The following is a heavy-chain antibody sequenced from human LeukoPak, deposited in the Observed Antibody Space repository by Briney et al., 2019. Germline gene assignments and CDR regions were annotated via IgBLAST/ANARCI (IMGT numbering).Heavy chain of an antibody. CDR1: GLSVSSNF. Sequence: RSGGSLRLSCAATGLSVSSNFMSWVRQAPGKGLEWVSAISGGGDHTYYADSVKGRFTVSRDNSKDTLYLQVNSLRAEDTAVYYCAKDSSLYYYYGTGGYYDNWGQGTQVTVSS. J-gene: IGHJ4*02. CDR2: ISGGGDHT. D-gene: IGHD3-22*01. V-gene: IGHV3-23*01. CDR3: AKDSSLYYYYGTGGYYDN.